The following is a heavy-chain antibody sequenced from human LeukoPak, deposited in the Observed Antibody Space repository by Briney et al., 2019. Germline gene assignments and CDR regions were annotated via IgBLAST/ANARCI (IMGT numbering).Heavy chain of an antibody. V-gene: IGHV4-31*03. CDR1: GGSISSAYY. CDR3: ARGLYSRRDGYNFGFDY. CDR2: IYYSGST. D-gene: IGHD5-24*01. J-gene: IGHJ4*02. Sequence: SETLSLTCTVSGGSISSAYYWSWIRQHPGKGLEWIGYIYYSGSTYYNPSLESRVTLSVDTSKNQFSLKLSSVTAADTAVYYCARGLYSRRDGYNFGFDYWGQGTLVTVSS.